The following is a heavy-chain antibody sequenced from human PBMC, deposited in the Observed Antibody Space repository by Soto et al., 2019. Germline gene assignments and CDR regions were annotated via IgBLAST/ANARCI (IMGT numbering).Heavy chain of an antibody. V-gene: IGHV3-21*01. J-gene: IGHJ4*02. CDR2: ISSQGRDI. CDR3: AIGAALAGKLDL. Sequence: EVQLVESGGGLVKPGGSVSLSCEASGFTFTSDSMTWVRQAPGQGLEWVSSISSQGRDIFYADSVKGRFTISRDNAKESLHLQMNSLTGEDSAVYYCAIGAALAGKLDLWGQGTLVTVSS. D-gene: IGHD6-19*01. CDR1: GFTFTSDS.